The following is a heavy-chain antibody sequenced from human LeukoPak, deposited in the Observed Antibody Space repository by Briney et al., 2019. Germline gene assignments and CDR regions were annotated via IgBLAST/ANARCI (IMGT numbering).Heavy chain of an antibody. CDR3: ARGWGPMVRGVISPPFDY. CDR1: GFTFSSYA. CDR2: ISSNGGST. J-gene: IGHJ4*02. Sequence: GGSLRLSCAASGFTFSSYAMHWVRQAPGKGLEYVSAISSNGGSTYYANSVKGRFTISRDNSKNTLYLQMGSLRAEDMAVYYCARGWGPMVRGVISPPFDYRGQGTLVTVSS. D-gene: IGHD3-10*01. V-gene: IGHV3-64*01.